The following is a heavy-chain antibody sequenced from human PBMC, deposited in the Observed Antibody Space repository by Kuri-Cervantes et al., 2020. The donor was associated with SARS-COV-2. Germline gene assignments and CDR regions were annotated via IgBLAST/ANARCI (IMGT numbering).Heavy chain of an antibody. J-gene: IGHJ4*02. Sequence: SVKVSCKASGGTFSSYAISWVRQAPGQGREWMGRIIPIFGTANYAQKFQGRVTITADKSTSTAYMELSSLRSEDTAVYYCARGGSSYSSSWFDYYFDYWGQGTLVTVSS. CDR3: ARGGSSYSSSWFDYYFDY. CDR2: IIPIFGTA. V-gene: IGHV1-69*06. D-gene: IGHD6-13*01. CDR1: GGTFSSYA.